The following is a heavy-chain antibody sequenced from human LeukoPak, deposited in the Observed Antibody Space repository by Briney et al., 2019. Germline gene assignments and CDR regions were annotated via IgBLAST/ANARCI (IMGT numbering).Heavy chain of an antibody. CDR2: INHSGST. J-gene: IGHJ4*02. V-gene: IGHV4-34*01. CDR3: ARYHQVGGVYFDY. CDR1: GGSFSGYY. Sequence: SETLSLTCAVYGGSFSGYYWSWIRQPPGKGLEWIGEINHSGSTNYNPSLKSRVTISVDTSKNQFSLKLSSVTAADTAVYYCARYHQVGGVYFDYWGQGTLVTVSS. D-gene: IGHD2-8*02.